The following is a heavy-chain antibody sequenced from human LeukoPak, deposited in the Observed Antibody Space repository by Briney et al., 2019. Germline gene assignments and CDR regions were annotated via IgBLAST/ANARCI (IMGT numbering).Heavy chain of an antibody. CDR2: IYYSGIT. J-gene: IGHJ4*02. CDR1: GGSISGYY. V-gene: IGHV4-59*01. D-gene: IGHD3-22*01. CDR3: AREYDSSSLFDY. Sequence: SETLSLTCTVSGGSISGYYWSWIRQPPGKGLEWIGYIYYSGITNYNLSLKSRVTISVDTSKNQFTLKLSSVTAADTAVYYCAREYDSSSLFDYWGRGTLVTVSS.